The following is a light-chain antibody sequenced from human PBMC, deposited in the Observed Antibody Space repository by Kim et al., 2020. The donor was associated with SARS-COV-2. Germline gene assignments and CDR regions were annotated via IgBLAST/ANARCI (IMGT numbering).Light chain of an antibody. J-gene: IGKJ1*01. CDR2: GAS. Sequence: EIVMTQYPATLSVSPGERATLSCRASQSVSSNLAWFQQKPGQAPRLLMYGASTRATGIPGRFSGSGSGTEFTLTISSLQSEDFAVYYCQHYYNLWTFGQGTKVDIK. CDR3: QHYYNLWT. V-gene: IGKV3-15*01. CDR1: QSVSSN.